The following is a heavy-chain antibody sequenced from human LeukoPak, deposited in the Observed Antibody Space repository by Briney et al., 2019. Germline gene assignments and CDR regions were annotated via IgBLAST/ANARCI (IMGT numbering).Heavy chain of an antibody. CDR1: GGSISSYY. CDR2: IYTSGST. V-gene: IGHV4-4*07. CDR3: ARHLYTIFGVGDAFDI. Sequence: SETLSLTCTVSGGSISSYYWSWIRQPAGKGLEWIGRIYTSGSTNYNPSLKSRVTMSVDTSKNQFSLKLSSVTAADTAVYYCARHLYTIFGVGDAFDIWGQGTMVTVSS. J-gene: IGHJ3*02. D-gene: IGHD3-3*01.